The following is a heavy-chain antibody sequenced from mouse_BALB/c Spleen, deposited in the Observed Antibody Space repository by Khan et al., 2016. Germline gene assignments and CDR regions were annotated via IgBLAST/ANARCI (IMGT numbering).Heavy chain of an antibody. V-gene: IGHV3-2*02. CDR1: GYSITSDYA. Sequence: EVQLQESGPGLVKPSQSLSLTCTVTGYSITSDYAWNWIRQFPGNQLEWMGYISYSGNTSYNPSLKSRISITRDTSKNQFFLQLNSVTTEDTATYYGTRRDYYGLVDYWGQGTTLTVAS. CDR3: TRRDYYGLVDY. CDR2: ISYSGNT. J-gene: IGHJ2*01. D-gene: IGHD1-1*01.